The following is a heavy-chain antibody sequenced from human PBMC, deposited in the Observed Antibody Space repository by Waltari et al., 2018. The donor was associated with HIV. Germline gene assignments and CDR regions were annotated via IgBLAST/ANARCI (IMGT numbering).Heavy chain of an antibody. V-gene: IGHV3-48*03. J-gene: IGHJ4*02. Sequence: VQLVGSGGGLVQPGGSLRLSCAAFGFTFSSYEMNWVRQAPGKGLEWVSYISSSGSTIYYADSVKGRFTISRDNAKNSLYLQMNSLRAEDTAVYYCARDWGSGSYRWGQGTLVTVSS. D-gene: IGHD3-10*01. CDR3: ARDWGSGSYR. CDR2: ISSSGSTI. CDR1: GFTFSSYE.